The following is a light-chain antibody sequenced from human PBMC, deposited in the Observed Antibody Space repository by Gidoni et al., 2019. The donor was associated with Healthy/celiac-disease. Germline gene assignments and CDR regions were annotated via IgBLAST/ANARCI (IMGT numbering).Light chain of an antibody. CDR1: QGISSD. CDR3: QQLNSYLPLT. J-gene: IGKJ4*01. V-gene: IGKV1-9*01. CDR2: AAS. Sequence: DIQLTQSPSFLSASVGDRVTITCRASQGISSDLAGYQQQPGKAPKLLIYAASTVQSGVPSRFSGSGSGTEFTLTISSLQPEDFATYYCQQLNSYLPLTFGGGTKVEIK.